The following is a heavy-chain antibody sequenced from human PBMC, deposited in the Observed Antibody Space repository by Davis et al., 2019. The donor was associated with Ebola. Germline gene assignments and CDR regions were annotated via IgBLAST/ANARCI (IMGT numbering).Heavy chain of an antibody. CDR3: AREPTEYSSSSAFDI. CDR1: GGSISSSNW. D-gene: IGHD6-6*01. Sequence: SETLSLTCAVSGGSISSSNWWSWVRQPPGKGLEWIGEIYHSGSTNYNPSLKSRVTISVDKSKNQFSLKLNSVTAADTTVYYCAREPTEYSSSSAFDIWGQGTMVTVSS. V-gene: IGHV4-4*02. CDR2: IYHSGST. J-gene: IGHJ3*02.